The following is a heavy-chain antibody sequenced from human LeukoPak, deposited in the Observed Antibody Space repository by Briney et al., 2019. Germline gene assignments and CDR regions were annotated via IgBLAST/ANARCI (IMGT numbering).Heavy chain of an antibody. CDR2: IYYSGST. Sequence: PSETLSLTCTVSGGSISSSTYYWGWIRQPPGKGLEWIGSIYYSGSTYYNPSLKSRVTISVDTSKNQFSLKLSSVTAADTAVYYCARDVVSAAQSLAVAGEFDYWGQGTLVTVSS. V-gene: IGHV4-39*07. D-gene: IGHD6-19*01. CDR3: ARDVVSAAQSLAVAGEFDY. J-gene: IGHJ4*02. CDR1: GGSISSSTYY.